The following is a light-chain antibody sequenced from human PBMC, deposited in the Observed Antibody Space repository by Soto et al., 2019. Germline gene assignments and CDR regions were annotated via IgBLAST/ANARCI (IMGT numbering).Light chain of an antibody. CDR2: GNS. J-gene: IGLJ1*01. Sequence: QSVLTQPPSVSVSPGQMVTISCTGSNANIGAGYDVHWYQQLPGTAPKLLIYGNSNRPSGVPDRFSGSKSVTSASLAITGLQAEDEADYYCPSYASSLSGSVFGTGTKVTVL. V-gene: IGLV1-40*01. CDR3: PSYASSLSGSV. CDR1: NANIGAGYD.